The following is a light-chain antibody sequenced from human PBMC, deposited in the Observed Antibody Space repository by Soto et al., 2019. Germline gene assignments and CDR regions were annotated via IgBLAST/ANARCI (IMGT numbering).Light chain of an antibody. CDR3: SAWDASLNGYV. V-gene: IGLV1-44*01. Sequence: QSVLTQPHSASGTPVQRVTISCSGSSSNIGSKTVNWYQQVPGTVPKLLIYNSYQRPSGVPDRFSGSKSGTSASLAISGLQSEDEADYYCSAWDASLNGYVFGTGTKVTVL. J-gene: IGLJ1*01. CDR1: SSNIGSKT. CDR2: NSY.